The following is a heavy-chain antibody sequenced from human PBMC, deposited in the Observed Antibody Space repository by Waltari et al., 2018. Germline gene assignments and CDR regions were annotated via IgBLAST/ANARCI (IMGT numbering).Heavy chain of an antibody. V-gene: IGHV3-30-3*01. D-gene: IGHD2-2*01. CDR1: GCTFSRYA. Sequence: VQLVESGGGVVQPGRSLRLSCAASGCTFSRYAMHWVCQAPGKGLEWVAVISYDGSNKNNADSVKGRFTISRDNSKNTLYLQMNSLRAEDTAVYYCAGGVVPAAILWYFDLWGRGTLVTVSS. CDR2: ISYDGSNK. J-gene: IGHJ2*01. CDR3: AGGVVPAAILWYFDL.